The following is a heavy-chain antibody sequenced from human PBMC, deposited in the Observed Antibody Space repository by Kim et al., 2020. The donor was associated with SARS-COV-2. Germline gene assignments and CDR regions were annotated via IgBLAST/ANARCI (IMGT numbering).Heavy chain of an antibody. V-gene: IGHV3-7*01. J-gene: IGHJ3*02. Sequence: ISYVDSVRRRFTISRDNAKNSLSLQMDSLRAEDTALYFCARPYSGGSFDIWGQGTMVTVSS. CDR2: I. D-gene: IGHD2-15*01. CDR3: ARPYSGGSFDI.